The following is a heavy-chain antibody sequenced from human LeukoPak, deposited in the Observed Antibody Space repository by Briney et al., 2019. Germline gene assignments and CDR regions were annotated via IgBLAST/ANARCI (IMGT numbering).Heavy chain of an antibody. V-gene: IGHV3-30-3*01. D-gene: IGHD3-16*01. Sequence: GGSLRLSCAASGFTFSSYAMHWVRQAPGKGLEWVAVISYDGSNKYYADSVKGRFTISRDNSKNTLYLQMNSLRAEDTAVYCCARDLYDYVWGSYTRGAFDIWGQGTMVTVSS. CDR1: GFTFSSYA. CDR2: ISYDGSNK. J-gene: IGHJ3*02. CDR3: ARDLYDYVWGSYTRGAFDI.